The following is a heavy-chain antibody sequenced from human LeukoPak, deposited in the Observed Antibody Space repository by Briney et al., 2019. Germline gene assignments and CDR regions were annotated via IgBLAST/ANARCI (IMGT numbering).Heavy chain of an antibody. V-gene: IGHV3-23*01. D-gene: IGHD2-21*01. CDR1: GFSFSSYS. J-gene: IGHJ4*02. Sequence: GGSLRLSCAASGFSFSSYSMHWVRQAPGRGLEWVSAISGSGGSTYYADSVKGRFTISRDNSKNTLYLQMNSLRAEDTAVYYCAKVPGGYCASSTCWLDYWGQGTLVTVSS. CDR3: AKVPGGYCASSTCWLDY. CDR2: ISGSGGST.